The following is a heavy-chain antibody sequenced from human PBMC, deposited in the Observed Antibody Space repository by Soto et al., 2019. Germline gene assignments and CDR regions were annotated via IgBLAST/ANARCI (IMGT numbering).Heavy chain of an antibody. Sequence: QVQLVQSGAEVKKPGSSVKVSCKASGGAFSDYAFSWVRQAPGQGLEWLGGIMPIFRAPDYAQKFQGSVTITAAASTSTAYMAMRSLTSADTAVSYCAGWWKEADIGTYYYGIDVWCQATTVTVS. V-gene: IGHV1-69*12. D-gene: IGHD2-15*01. CDR1: GGAFSDYA. J-gene: IGHJ6*02. CDR3: AGWWKEADIGTYYYGIDV. CDR2: IMPIFRAP.